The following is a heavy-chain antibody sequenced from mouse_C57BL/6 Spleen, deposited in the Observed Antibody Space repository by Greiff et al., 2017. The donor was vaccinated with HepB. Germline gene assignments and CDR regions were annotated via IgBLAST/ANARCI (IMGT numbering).Heavy chain of an antibody. J-gene: IGHJ1*03. CDR1: GYSITSGYY. CDR2: ISYDGSN. CDR3: ARDHYWYFDV. V-gene: IGHV3-6*01. Sequence: EVKLLESGPGLVKPSQSLSLTCSVTGYSITSGYYWNWIRQFPGNKLEWMGYISYDGSNNYNPSLKNRISITRDTSKNQFFLKLNSVTTEDTATYYCARDHYWYFDVWGTGTTVTVSS.